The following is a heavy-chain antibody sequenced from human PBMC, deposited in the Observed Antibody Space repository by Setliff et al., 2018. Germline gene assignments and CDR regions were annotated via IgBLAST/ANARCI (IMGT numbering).Heavy chain of an antibody. J-gene: IGHJ4*02. Sequence: GGSLRLSCAASGFTFSNYWMNWVRQAPGKGPEWVANINQRGSERNYVDSVKGRFTISRDNAKNSLCLQMSSLRADDTAVYYCATDQNRAFEDWGQGVLVTVSS. V-gene: IGHV3-7*03. CDR2: INQRGSER. CDR3: ATDQNRAFED. CDR1: GFTFSNYW.